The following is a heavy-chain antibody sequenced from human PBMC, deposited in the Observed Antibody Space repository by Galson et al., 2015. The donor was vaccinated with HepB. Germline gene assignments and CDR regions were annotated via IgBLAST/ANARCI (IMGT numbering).Heavy chain of an antibody. V-gene: IGHV5-10-1*01. CDR1: GYSFTSYW. CDR2: IDPSDSYT. J-gene: IGHJ4*02. Sequence: QSGAEVKKPGESLRISCKGSGYSFTSYWISWVRQMPGKGLEWMGRIDPSDSYTNYSPSFQGHVTISADKSISTAYLQWSSLKASDTAMYYCARHGGPHYYGSRGYYLGGQGTLVTVSS. CDR3: ARHGGPHYYGSRGYYL. D-gene: IGHD3-22*01.